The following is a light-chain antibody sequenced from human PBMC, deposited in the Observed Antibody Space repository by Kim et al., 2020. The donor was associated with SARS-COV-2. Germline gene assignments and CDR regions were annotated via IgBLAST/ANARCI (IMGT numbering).Light chain of an antibody. Sequence: GQTITGSCSGSSSNLGSNTVNWYQQHPGAAPKLLIYSHNQRPSGVPDRFSGSKSGTSASLAISGLQSEDEADYYCATWDDSLNGGVFGGGTQLTVL. J-gene: IGLJ3*02. V-gene: IGLV1-44*01. CDR2: SHN. CDR3: ATWDDSLNGGV. CDR1: SSNLGSNT.